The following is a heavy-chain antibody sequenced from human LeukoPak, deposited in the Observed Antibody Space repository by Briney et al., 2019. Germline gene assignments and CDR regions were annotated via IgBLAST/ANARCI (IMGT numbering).Heavy chain of an antibody. Sequence: PSETLSLTCTVSGGSISSYYWSWIRQPPGKGLEWIGYIYYSGSTNYNPSLKSRVTISVDTSKNQFSLKLSSVTAADTAVYYCASSDYGSSWAYDYWGQGTLVTVSS. D-gene: IGHD3-10*01. CDR1: GGSISSYY. CDR3: ASSDYGSSWAYDY. CDR2: IYYSGST. V-gene: IGHV4-59*01. J-gene: IGHJ4*02.